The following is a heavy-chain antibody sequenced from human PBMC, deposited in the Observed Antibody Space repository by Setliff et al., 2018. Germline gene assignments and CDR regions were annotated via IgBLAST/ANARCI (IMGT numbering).Heavy chain of an antibody. J-gene: IGHJ4*02. D-gene: IGHD3-3*01. CDR3: ARTDDYYNFYAY. CDR1: GASISSSSYY. V-gene: IGHV4-39*07. Sequence: SETLSFTCTVSGASISSSSYYWAWIRQPPGRGLELIGSIFYGGSTYYNPSLKSRVTISIDASKNQFSLKLDSVTAADTAVYYCARTDDYYNFYAYWGQGTLVTVSS. CDR2: IFYGGST.